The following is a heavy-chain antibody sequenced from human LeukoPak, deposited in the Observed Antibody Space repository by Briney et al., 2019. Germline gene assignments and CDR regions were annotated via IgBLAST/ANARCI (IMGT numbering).Heavy chain of an antibody. CDR3: ARGGGYSTYFDY. CDR2: ISSSSSYI. Sequence: KTGGSLRLSCAASGFTFSSHSMNWVRQAPGKGLEWVSSISSSSSYIYYADSVKGRFTISRDNAKNSLYLQMNSLRAEDTAVYYCARGGGYSTYFDYWGQGTLVTVSS. CDR1: GFTFSSHS. D-gene: IGHD3-22*01. J-gene: IGHJ4*02. V-gene: IGHV3-21*01.